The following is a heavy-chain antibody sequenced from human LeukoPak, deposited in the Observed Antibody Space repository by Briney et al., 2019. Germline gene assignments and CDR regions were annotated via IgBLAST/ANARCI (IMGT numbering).Heavy chain of an antibody. Sequence: GGSLRLSCAASGFIFSYYAMSWVRQAPGKGLEWVSSISGSGGNTYYADSVKGRLTISRDNSKNTLYLQMNSLRAEDTAVYYCAKDDEGSCSSTSFYKWFDPWGQGTLVTVSS. J-gene: IGHJ5*02. CDR3: AKDDEGSCSSTSFYKWFDP. V-gene: IGHV3-23*01. CDR1: GFIFSYYA. CDR2: ISGSGGNT. D-gene: IGHD2-2*02.